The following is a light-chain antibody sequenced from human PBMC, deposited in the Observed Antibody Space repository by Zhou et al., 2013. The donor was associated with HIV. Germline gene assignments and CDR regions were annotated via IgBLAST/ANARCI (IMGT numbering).Light chain of an antibody. Sequence: DIQLTQSPSFLSASVGDRVTITCRASQGISSYLVWYQQKPGKAPKLLIYAASALQRGVPLRFSGSGSGTDFTLTISSLQPEDFATYYCQQSYSTPYTFGQGTKLEIK. CDR3: QQSYSTPYT. CDR1: QGISSY. V-gene: IGKV1-39*01. J-gene: IGKJ2*01. CDR2: AAS.